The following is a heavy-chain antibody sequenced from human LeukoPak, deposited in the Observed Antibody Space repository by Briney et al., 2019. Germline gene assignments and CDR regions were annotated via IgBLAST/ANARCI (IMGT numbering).Heavy chain of an antibody. Sequence: SXXVSCKASGGTFISYAISWVRQAPGQGLEWMGGIIPIFGTANYAQKFQLRVTITADESTITAYMELSSLRSEDTAVYYCARTDDYVTRNTWGQGTLVTVSS. D-gene: IGHD3-16*01. J-gene: IGHJ5*02. V-gene: IGHV1-69*01. CDR2: IIPIFGTA. CDR3: ARTDDYVTRNT. CDR1: GGTFISYA.